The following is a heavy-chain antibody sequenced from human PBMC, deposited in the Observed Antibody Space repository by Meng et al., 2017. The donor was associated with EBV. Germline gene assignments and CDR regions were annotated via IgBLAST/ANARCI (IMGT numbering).Heavy chain of an antibody. D-gene: IGHD6-19*01. CDR3: ARVGIAVAGTGDY. V-gene: IGHV1-2*06. Sequence: HVQLVQSGAEVKKPGASVKVSCKVSGYTFPGYYMHWVRQAPGQGLEWMGRINPNSGGTNYAQKFQGRVTMTRDTSISTAYMELSRLRSDDTAVYYCARVGIAVAGTGDYWGQGTLVTVSS. J-gene: IGHJ4*02. CDR2: INPNSGGT. CDR1: GYTFPGYY.